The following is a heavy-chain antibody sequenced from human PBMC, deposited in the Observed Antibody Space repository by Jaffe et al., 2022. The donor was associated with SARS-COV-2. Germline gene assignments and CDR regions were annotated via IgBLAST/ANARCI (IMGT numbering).Heavy chain of an antibody. CDR2: INSDGSST. Sequence: EVQLVESGGGLVQPGGSLRLSCAASGFTFSSYWMHWVRQAPGKGLVWVSRINSDGSSTSYADSVKGRFTISRDNAKNTLYLQMNSLRAEDTAVYYCARGGHIVATITPFDYWGQGTLVTVSS. CDR1: GFTFSSYW. V-gene: IGHV3-74*01. J-gene: IGHJ4*02. CDR3: ARGGHIVATITPFDY. D-gene: IGHD5-12*01.